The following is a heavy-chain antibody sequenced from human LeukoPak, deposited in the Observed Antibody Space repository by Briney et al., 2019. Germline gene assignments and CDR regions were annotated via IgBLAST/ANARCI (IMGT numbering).Heavy chain of an antibody. J-gene: IGHJ4*02. CDR3: AKEGAGYGYYFDY. Sequence: GGSLRLSCAASGFTFNNYNMNWVRQAPGKGLEWVSSISSSTNYIYYADSVKGRFTISRDNAKTSLYLQMNSLRAEDTAVYYCAKEGAGYGYYFDYWGQGTLVTVSS. CDR1: GFTFNNYN. CDR2: ISSSTNYI. D-gene: IGHD5-18*01. V-gene: IGHV3-21*04.